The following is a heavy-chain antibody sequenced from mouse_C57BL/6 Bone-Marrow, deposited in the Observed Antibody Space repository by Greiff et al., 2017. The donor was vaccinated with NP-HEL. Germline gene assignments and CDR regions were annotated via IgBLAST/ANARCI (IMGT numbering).Heavy chain of an antibody. CDR3: ARRWGPAWFAY. V-gene: IGHV5-6*02. CDR1: GFTFSSYG. Sequence: EVKLVESGGDLVKPGGSLKLSCAASGFTFSSYGMSWVRQTPDKRLEWVATISSGGSYTYYPDSVKGRFTISRDNAKNTLYLQMSSLKSEDTAMYYCARRWGPAWFAYWGQGTLVTVSA. CDR2: ISSGGSYT. J-gene: IGHJ3*01.